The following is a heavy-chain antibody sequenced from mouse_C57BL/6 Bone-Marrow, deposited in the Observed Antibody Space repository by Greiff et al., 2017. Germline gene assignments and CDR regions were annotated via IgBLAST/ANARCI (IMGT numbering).Heavy chain of an antibody. D-gene: IGHD3-2*02. V-gene: IGHV1-52*01. Sequence: QVQLQQPGAELVRPGSSVKLSCKASGYTFTSYWMHWVKQRPIQGLEWIGNIDPSDSETHYNQQFQDKATLTVDHSSSTAYMQLSSLTSEDSAVYDGASSGQLRYYFDYWGQGTTLTVSS. CDR2: IDPSDSET. CDR3: ASSGQLRYYFDY. CDR1: GYTFTSYW. J-gene: IGHJ2*01.